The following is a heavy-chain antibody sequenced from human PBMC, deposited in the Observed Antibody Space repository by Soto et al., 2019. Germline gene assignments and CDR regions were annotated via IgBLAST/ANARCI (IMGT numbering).Heavy chain of an antibody. Sequence: ASVKVSCKASGYTFTSYAMHWVRQAPGQRLEWMGIINPSGGSTSYAQKFQGRVTMTRDTSTSTVYMELSSLRSEDTAVYYCAIDRMHFDRTGYSGRRLFDPWGQGTLVTVSS. CDR1: GYTFTSYA. J-gene: IGHJ5*02. V-gene: IGHV1-46*01. D-gene: IGHD3-22*01. CDR2: INPSGGST. CDR3: AIDRMHFDRTGYSGRRLFDP.